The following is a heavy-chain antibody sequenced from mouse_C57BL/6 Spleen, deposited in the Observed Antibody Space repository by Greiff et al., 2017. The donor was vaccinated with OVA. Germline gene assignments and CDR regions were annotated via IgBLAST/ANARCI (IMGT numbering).Heavy chain of an antibody. J-gene: IGHJ4*01. CDR3: ARQGTTVVDGAMDY. CDR1: GFSLTSYG. D-gene: IGHD1-1*01. V-gene: IGHV2-6-1*01. Sequence: VKLMESGPGLVAPSQSLSITCTVSGFSLTSYGVHWVRQPPGKGLEWLVVIWSDGSTTYNSALKSRLSISKDNSKSQVFLKMNSLQTDDTAMYYCARQGTTVVDGAMDYWGQGTSVTVSS. CDR2: IWSDGST.